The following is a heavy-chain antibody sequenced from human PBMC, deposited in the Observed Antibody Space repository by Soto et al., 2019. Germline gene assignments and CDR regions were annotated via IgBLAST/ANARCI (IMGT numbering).Heavy chain of an antibody. V-gene: IGHV3-66*01. CDR3: ARGISVNGYRVGAYFDY. CDR1: GITVSGNY. CDR2: IYSGATT. D-gene: IGHD3-9*01. J-gene: IGHJ4*02. Sequence: EVQLVDSGGGLVQPGGSLRLSCAASGITVSGNYMSWVRQAPGKGLEWVSVIYSGATTYYGDSVKGRFTISRDNSKTTLYLQMNTLRAEDTGVYYCARGISVNGYRVGAYFDYWGQGTRVTVSS.